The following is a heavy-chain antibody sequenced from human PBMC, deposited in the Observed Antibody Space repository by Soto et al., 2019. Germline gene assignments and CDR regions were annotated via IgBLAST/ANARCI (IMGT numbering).Heavy chain of an antibody. D-gene: IGHD2-15*01. CDR1: GYSFTSYW. J-gene: IGHJ6*02. CDR2: IDPSDSYT. V-gene: IGHV5-10-1*01. Sequence: PGESLKVSCKGSGYSFTSYWISCVRQMPGKGLEWMGRIDPSDSYTNYSPSFQGHVTISADKSISTAYLQWSSLKASDTAMYYCARLSEYCSGGSCYSPHSNYYYYGMDVWGQGTTVTVSS. CDR3: ARLSEYCSGGSCYSPHSNYYYYGMDV.